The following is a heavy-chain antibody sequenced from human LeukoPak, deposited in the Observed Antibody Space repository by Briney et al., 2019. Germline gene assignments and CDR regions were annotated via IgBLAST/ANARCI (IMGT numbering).Heavy chain of an antibody. J-gene: IGHJ4*02. Sequence: PSETLSLTCIVSGGSISGIGHYWGWVRQPPGKGLEWIGTIYNSVNTYYNPSVKSRVTISVDMSKDQFALRLSSVTAADTAVYYCATYETWGSSGWFDYWGQGTLVTVSS. CDR3: ATYETWGSSGWFDY. CDR1: GGSISGIGHY. V-gene: IGHV4-39*01. D-gene: IGHD6-19*01. CDR2: IYNSVNT.